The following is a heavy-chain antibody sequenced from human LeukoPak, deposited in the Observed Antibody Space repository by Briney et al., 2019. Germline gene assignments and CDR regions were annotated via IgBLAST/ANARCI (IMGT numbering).Heavy chain of an antibody. CDR3: AREKMGIGYYMDV. J-gene: IGHJ6*03. CDR1: EFSVGSNY. D-gene: IGHD5-24*01. CDR2: ISSSGSTI. Sequence: PGGSLRLSCAASEFSVGSNYMTWVRQAPGKGLEWVSYISSSGSTISYTDSVKGRFTISRDNAKNSLYLQMNSLRAEDTAVYYCAREKMGIGYYMDVWGKGTTVTISS. V-gene: IGHV3-48*03.